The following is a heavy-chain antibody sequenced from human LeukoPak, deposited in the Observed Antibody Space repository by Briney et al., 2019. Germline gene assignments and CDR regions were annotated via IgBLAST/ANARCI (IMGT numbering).Heavy chain of an antibody. D-gene: IGHD3-9*01. CDR3: ARGAELRYFDWPQMDV. V-gene: IGHV4-30-2*01. J-gene: IGHJ6*04. CDR1: GGSISSGGYY. CDR2: IYHSGST. Sequence: PSETLSLTCTVSGGSISSGGYYWSWIRQPPGKGLEWIGYIYHSGSTYYNPSLKSRVTISVDRSKNQFSLKLSSVTAADTAVYYCARGAELRYFDWPQMDVWGKGTTVTVSS.